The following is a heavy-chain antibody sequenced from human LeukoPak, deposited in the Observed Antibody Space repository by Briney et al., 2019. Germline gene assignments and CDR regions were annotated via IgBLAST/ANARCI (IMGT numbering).Heavy chain of an antibody. CDR2: MNPNSGNT. Sequence: ASVKVSCKASGGTFSSYAINWVRQATGQGLEWMGWMNPNSGNTGYAQKFQGRVTMTRNTSISTAYMELSSLRSEDTAVYYCARARYGVTIFGVVTNNWFDPWGQGTLVTVSS. D-gene: IGHD3-3*01. V-gene: IGHV1-8*02. CDR1: GGTFSSYA. CDR3: ARARYGVTIFGVVTNNWFDP. J-gene: IGHJ5*02.